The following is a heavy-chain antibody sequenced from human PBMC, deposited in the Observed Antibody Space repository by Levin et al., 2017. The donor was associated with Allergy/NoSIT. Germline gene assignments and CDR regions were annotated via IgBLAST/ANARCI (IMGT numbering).Heavy chain of an antibody. D-gene: IGHD3-10*01. Sequence: GASVKVSCKASGYTFTGYYLHWVRQAPGQGLEWMGWITPNSGGTNYAQKFQGRVTMTRDTSISTAYMELSRLTSDDTAVYYCALLWFGESLDGFDIWGQGTMVTVSA. CDR2: ITPNSGGT. J-gene: IGHJ3*02. CDR3: ALLWFGESLDGFDI. V-gene: IGHV1-2*02. CDR1: GYTFTGYY.